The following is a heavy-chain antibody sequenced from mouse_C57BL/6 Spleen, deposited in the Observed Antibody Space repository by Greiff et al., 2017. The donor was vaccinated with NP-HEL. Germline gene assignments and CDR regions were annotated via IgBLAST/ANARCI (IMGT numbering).Heavy chain of an antibody. J-gene: IGHJ1*03. V-gene: IGHV3-1*01. Sequence: EVQLVESGPGMVKPSQSLSLTCTVTGYSITSGYDWHWIRHFPGNKLEWMGYTSYSGSTNYNPSLKSRISITHDTSKNHFFLKLNSVTTEDTATYYCARGTGTHRYFDVWGTGTTVTVSS. CDR1: GYSITSGYD. CDR2: TSYSGST. CDR3: ARGTGTHRYFDV. D-gene: IGHD4-1*01.